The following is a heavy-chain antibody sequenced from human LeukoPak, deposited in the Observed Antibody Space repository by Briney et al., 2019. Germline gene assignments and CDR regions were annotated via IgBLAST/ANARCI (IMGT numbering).Heavy chain of an antibody. D-gene: IGHD1-14*01. CDR1: RYSFTSYW. CDR3: ARHRATGTWSDFDY. CDR2: IYPGDSDT. J-gene: IGHJ4*02. Sequence: GESLKISCKGSRYSFTSYWIGWVCQMPGKGLEWMGIIYPGDSDTRYSPSFQGQVTISVDKSIDTAYLQWGSLKASDSAIYYCARHRATGTWSDFDYWGQGTVVTVSS. V-gene: IGHV5-51*01.